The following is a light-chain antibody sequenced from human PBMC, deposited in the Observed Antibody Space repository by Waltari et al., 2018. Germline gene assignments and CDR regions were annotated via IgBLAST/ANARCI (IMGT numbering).Light chain of an antibody. Sequence: SYELTQPPSVSVSPGQTATITCSGDTLGDKYASWYQQKAGQSPVLVIYQDTKRPSGIPERFSGSNSGNIATLTISGTQAVDEADYYCQAWDSNTFVVFGGGTRLTVL. CDR3: QAWDSNTFVV. J-gene: IGLJ2*01. CDR2: QDT. V-gene: IGLV3-1*01. CDR1: TLGDKY.